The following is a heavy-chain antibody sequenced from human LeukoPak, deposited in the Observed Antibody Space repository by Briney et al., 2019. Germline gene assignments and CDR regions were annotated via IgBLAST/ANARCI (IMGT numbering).Heavy chain of an antibody. J-gene: IGHJ3*02. V-gene: IGHV3-11*04. CDR2: ISSSGSTI. D-gene: IGHD1-26*01. Sequence: RGSLRLSCAASGFTFSNAWMSWVRQAPGKGLEWVSYISSSGSTIYYADSVKGRFTISRDNAKNSLYLQMNSLRAEDTAVYYCAREEWELLRSAFDIWGQGTMVTVSS. CDR1: GFTFSNAW. CDR3: AREEWELLRSAFDI.